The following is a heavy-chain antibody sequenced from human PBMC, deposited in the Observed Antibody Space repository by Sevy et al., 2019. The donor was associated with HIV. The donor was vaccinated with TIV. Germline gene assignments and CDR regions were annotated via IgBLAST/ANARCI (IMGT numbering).Heavy chain of an antibody. Sequence: GGSLRLSCAASGFTFSSYGMHWVRQAPGKGLEWVAFIRYDGNNKYYTGSVKGRFTISRDNSKNTLYLQMNSLRAEDTAVYYCARGSEQGYYYGMDVWGQGTTVTVSS. V-gene: IGHV3-30*02. J-gene: IGHJ6*02. CDR3: ARGSEQGYYYGMDV. CDR1: GFTFSSYG. D-gene: IGHD2-15*01. CDR2: IRYDGNNK.